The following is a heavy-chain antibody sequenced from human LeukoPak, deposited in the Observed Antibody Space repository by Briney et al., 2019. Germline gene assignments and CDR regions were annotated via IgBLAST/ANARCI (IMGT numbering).Heavy chain of an antibody. V-gene: IGHV4-59*12. D-gene: IGHD3-10*01. J-gene: IGHJ1*01. CDR2: IYYSGST. CDR3: ARDEVRFPRVFQH. CDR1: GGSISSYY. Sequence: SETLCLTCTVSGGSISSYYWSWIRQPPGKGLEWIGYIYYSGSTNYNPSLKSRVTISVDTSKNQFSLELSSVTAADTAVYYCARDEVRFPRVFQHWGQGTLVTVSS.